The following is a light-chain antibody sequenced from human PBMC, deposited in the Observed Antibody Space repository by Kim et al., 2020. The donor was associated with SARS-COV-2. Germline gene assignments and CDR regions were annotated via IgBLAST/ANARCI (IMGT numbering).Light chain of an antibody. CDR3: QQHYSTPYT. J-gene: IGKJ2*01. CDR2: WAA. CDR1: QSLLSSSNKKNY. Sequence: RATINWKSNQSLLSSSNKKNYLGAYQQNSGQPPTLVIYWAATRESGVPDRFSGSVSGTDFNLTISSLQAEDVGVYYCQQHYSTPYTFGQGTKLEIK. V-gene: IGKV4-1*01.